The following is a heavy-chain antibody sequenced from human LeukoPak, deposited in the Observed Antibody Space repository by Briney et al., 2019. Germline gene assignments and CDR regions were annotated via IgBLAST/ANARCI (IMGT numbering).Heavy chain of an antibody. Sequence: SETLSLTCAVYGGSFSGYYWSWIRQPPGKGLEWIGEINHSGSTNYNPSLKSRVTISVDTSKNQFSLKLSSVTAADTAVYYCARATVTTYRRRNKYYFDYWGQGTLVTVSS. J-gene: IGHJ4*02. D-gene: IGHD4-17*01. CDR2: INHSGST. CDR1: GGSFSGYY. V-gene: IGHV4-34*01. CDR3: ARATVTTYRRRNKYYFDY.